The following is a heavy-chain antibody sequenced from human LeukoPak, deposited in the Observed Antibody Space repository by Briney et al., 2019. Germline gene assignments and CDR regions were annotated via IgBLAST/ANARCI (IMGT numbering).Heavy chain of an antibody. CDR1: GLRFSDYY. CDR2: ISSGGDIM. CDR3: ATNLIGAGEYFQQ. V-gene: IGHV3-11*01. D-gene: IGHD2/OR15-2a*01. J-gene: IGHJ1*01. Sequence: GGSLGLSCAASGLRFSDYYVSWIRQAPGKGLQWVSYISSGGDIMHYADSVKGRFTSSRDNAKNSGYLEMNSLGAEDTAVYYCATNLIGAGEYFQQWGQGTLVTVSS.